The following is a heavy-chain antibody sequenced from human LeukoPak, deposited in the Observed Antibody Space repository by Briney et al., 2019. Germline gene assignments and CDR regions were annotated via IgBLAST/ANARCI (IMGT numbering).Heavy chain of an antibody. D-gene: IGHD6-19*01. J-gene: IGHJ6*02. Sequence: GASVKVSCTASGYSFSDYGISWVRQAPGQGLEWMGRISAYNGNTNYVQKFQGRVTMTTDTSTNIADMALKSLRSDDTAVYYCARDDREQWLPPNGMDVWGQGTTVIVSS. CDR1: GYSFSDYG. CDR3: ARDDREQWLPPNGMDV. V-gene: IGHV1-18*01. CDR2: ISAYNGNT.